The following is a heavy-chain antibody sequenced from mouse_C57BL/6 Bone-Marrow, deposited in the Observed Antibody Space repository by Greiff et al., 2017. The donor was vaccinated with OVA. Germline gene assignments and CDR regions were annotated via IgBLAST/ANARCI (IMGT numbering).Heavy chain of an antibody. J-gene: IGHJ3*01. CDR1: GFTFSSYA. Sequence: VQGVEFGGGLGKPGGFRKLSCAAFGFTFSSYANSWVRQTPEKRLEWVATISDGGRYTYYPDNVTGRFTIARNNANNQHYHQMSHLKTEDTAVYYCARETAQASPFAYWGQGTLVTVSS. CDR3: ARETAQASPFAY. D-gene: IGHD3-2*02. V-gene: IGHV5-4*01. CDR2: ISDGGRYT.